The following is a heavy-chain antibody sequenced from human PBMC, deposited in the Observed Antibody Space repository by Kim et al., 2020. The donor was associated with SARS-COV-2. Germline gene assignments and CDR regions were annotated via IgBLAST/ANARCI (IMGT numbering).Heavy chain of an antibody. CDR1: GFTFSSYG. Sequence: GGSLRLSCAASGFTFSSYGMHWVRQAPGKGLEWVAVISYDGSNKYYADSVKGRFTISRDNSKNTLYLQMNSLRAEDTAVYYCAKDKFRENGYYYGSGDHWGFDYWGQGTLVTVSS. CDR3: AKDKFRENGYYYGSGDHWGFDY. D-gene: IGHD3-10*01. CDR2: ISYDGSNK. V-gene: IGHV3-30*18. J-gene: IGHJ4*02.